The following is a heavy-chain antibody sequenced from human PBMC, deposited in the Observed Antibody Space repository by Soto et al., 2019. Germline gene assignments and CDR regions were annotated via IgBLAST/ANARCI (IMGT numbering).Heavy chain of an antibody. CDR1: VGSFSGYY. J-gene: IGHJ4*02. CDR3: ARLPDIVATIGFLSFEY. Sequence: TLSLTCAVYVGSFSGYYWICILPTPVKGLEWIGEINHSGSTNYNPPLKSRVTISVDTSKNQFSLKLSSVTAADTAVYYCARLPDIVATIGFLSFEYWGQGTLVTVSS. D-gene: IGHD5-12*01. CDR2: INHSGST. V-gene: IGHV4-34*01.